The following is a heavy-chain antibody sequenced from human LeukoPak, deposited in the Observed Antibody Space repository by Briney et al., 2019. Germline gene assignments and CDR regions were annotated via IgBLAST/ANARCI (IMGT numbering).Heavy chain of an antibody. Sequence: SETLSLTCAVYGGSFSGYYWSWIRQPPGKGLEWIGEINHSGSTNYNPSLKSRVTISVDTSKNQFSLKLYSVTAADTAVYYCATRKLGNDYWGQGTLVTVSS. CDR2: INHSGST. CDR1: GGSFSGYY. D-gene: IGHD7-27*01. CDR3: ATRKLGNDY. V-gene: IGHV4-34*01. J-gene: IGHJ4*02.